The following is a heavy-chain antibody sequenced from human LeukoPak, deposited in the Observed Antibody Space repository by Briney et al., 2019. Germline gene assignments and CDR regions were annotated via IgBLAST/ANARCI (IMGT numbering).Heavy chain of an antibody. CDR1: GGSISSYY. CDR3: ARQVHCSSTSCPIYYYYYGMDV. J-gene: IGHJ6*02. D-gene: IGHD2-2*01. Sequence: SETLSLTCTVSGGSISSYYWSWIRQPPGKGLEWIGYIYTSGSTNYNPSLKSRVTISVDTSKNQFSLKLSSVTAADTAVYYCARQVHCSSTSCPIYYYYYGMDVWGQGTTVTVSS. V-gene: IGHV4-4*09. CDR2: IYTSGST.